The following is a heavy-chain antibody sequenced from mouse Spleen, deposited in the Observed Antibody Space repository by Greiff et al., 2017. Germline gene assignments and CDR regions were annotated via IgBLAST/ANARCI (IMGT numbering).Heavy chain of an antibody. CDR1: GYSITSGYY. J-gene: IGHJ3*01. D-gene: IGHD1-1*01. V-gene: IGHV3-6*01. CDR3: SRDRTFITTVVEPFAY. CDR2: ISYDGSN. Sequence: DVKLQESGPGLVKPSQSLSLTCSVTGYSITSGYYWNWIRQFPGNKLEWMGYISYDGSNNYNPSLKNRISITRDTSKNQFFLKLNSVTTEDTATYYCSRDRTFITTVVEPFAYWGQGTLVTVSA.